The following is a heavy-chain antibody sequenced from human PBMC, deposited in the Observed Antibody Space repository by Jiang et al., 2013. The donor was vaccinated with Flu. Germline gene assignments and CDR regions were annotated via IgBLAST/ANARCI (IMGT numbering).Heavy chain of an antibody. CDR3: ARNPYCGGDCFEPADY. D-gene: IGHD2-21*02. V-gene: IGHV5-51*01. J-gene: IGHJ4*02. CDR1: GYSFTSYW. CDR2: IYPGDSDT. Sequence: EVKKPGESLKISCKGSGYSFTSYWIGWVRQMPGKGLEWMGIIYPGDSDTRYSPSFQGQVTISADKSISTAYLQWSSLKASDTAMYYCARNPYCGGDCFEPADYWGQGTLVTVSS.